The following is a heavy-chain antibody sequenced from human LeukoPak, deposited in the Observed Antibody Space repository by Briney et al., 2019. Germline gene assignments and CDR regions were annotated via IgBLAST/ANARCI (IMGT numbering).Heavy chain of an antibody. J-gene: IGHJ5*02. D-gene: IGHD3-9*01. CDR3: ARANYVLRYFDWSWGNWFDP. V-gene: IGHV1-69*13. CDR1: GYTFTSYG. Sequence: ASVKVSCKASGYTFTSYGISWVRQAPGQGLEWMGGIIPIFGTANYAQKFQGRVTITADESTSTAYMELSSLRSEDTAVYYSARANYVLRYFDWSWGNWFDPWGQGTLVTVSS. CDR2: IIPIFGTA.